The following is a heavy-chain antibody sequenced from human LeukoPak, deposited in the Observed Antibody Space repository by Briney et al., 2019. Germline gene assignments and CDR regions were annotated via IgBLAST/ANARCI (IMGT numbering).Heavy chain of an antibody. Sequence: ASVKVSCKASGYTFTNYDINWVRQATGQGLEWMGWMNPNNGNAGYAQKFQDKVTMTRDTSISTAYMELSSLRSEDTAIYYCTRGAWYNSAYTALHYFDYWGQGTLVTVSS. CDR2: MNPNNGNA. D-gene: IGHD6-19*01. CDR3: TRGAWYNSAYTALHYFDY. CDR1: GYTFTNYD. J-gene: IGHJ4*02. V-gene: IGHV1-8*01.